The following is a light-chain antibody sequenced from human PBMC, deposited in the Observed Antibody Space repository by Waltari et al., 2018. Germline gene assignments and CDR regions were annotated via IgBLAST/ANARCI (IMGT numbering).Light chain of an antibody. V-gene: IGKV1-39*01. CDR2: AAS. J-gene: IGKJ1*01. CDR3: QQSYNTPWT. Sequence: DIQVTPSPSSLSASVGDRVTITCRARQTINNYLNWYQHKPGKAPNLLIYAASILQSGVPSRFAGRGSVTDFTLTISSLQPEDFATYYCQQSYNTPWTLGQGTKVEI. CDR1: QTINNY.